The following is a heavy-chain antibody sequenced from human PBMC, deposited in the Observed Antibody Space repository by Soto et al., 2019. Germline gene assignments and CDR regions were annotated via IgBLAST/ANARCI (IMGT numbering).Heavy chain of an antibody. Sequence: PSETLSLTCAVYGGSFSGYYWSWIRQPPGKGLEWIGEINHSGSTNYNPSLKSRVTISVDTSKNQFSLKLSSVTAADTAVYYCARGYRHYDFWSGYSKYPYYYYYYGMDVWGQGTTVTVSS. D-gene: IGHD3-3*01. CDR1: GGSFSGYY. V-gene: IGHV4-34*01. CDR3: ARGYRHYDFWSGYSKYPYYYYYYGMDV. CDR2: INHSGST. J-gene: IGHJ6*02.